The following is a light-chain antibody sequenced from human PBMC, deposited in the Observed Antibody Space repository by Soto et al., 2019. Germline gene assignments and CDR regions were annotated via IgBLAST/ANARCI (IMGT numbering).Light chain of an antibody. CDR2: EVN. CDR1: SSDFGDHKS. Sequence: QSALTQAASVSGSPGQSITISCTGASSDFGDHKSVSWYQHHPGKAPKLIIYEVNYRPSGVSSRFSGSRSGNTASLTISGLQAEDEAHYYCSSSTDTSIFFGGGTQLTVL. V-gene: IGLV2-14*01. CDR3: SSSTDTSIF. J-gene: IGLJ2*01.